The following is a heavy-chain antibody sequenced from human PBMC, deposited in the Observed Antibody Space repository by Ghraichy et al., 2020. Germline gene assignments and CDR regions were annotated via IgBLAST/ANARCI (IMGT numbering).Heavy chain of an antibody. J-gene: IGHJ5*02. CDR3: ATSGYYSDSGSYPSWFGP. V-gene: IGHV5-10-1*01. D-gene: IGHD3-10*01. CDR1: GYSFTTYW. Sequence: GESLNISCKGSGYSFTTYWISWVRQMPGKGLEWMGRIDPSDSSTNYSPSFQGHVTISADKSISTAYLQWSSLKASDTAMYYCATSGYYSDSGSYPSWFGPWGPGTLVTVSS. CDR2: IDPSDSST.